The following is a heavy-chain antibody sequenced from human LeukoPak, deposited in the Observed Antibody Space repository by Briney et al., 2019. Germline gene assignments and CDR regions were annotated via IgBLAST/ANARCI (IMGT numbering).Heavy chain of an antibody. V-gene: IGHV3-23*01. CDR1: GFTFSDYY. J-gene: IGHJ4*02. CDR3: AKDSSGWHPLEFDY. D-gene: IGHD6-19*01. Sequence: GGSLRLSCAASGFTFSDYYMSWVRQAPGKGLEWVSAISGSGGSTYYADSVKGRFTISRDNSKNTLYLQMNSLRAEDTAAYYCAKDSSGWHPLEFDYWGQGTLVTVSS. CDR2: ISGSGGST.